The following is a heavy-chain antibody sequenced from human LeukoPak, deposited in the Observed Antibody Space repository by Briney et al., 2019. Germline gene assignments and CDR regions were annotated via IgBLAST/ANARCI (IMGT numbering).Heavy chain of an antibody. D-gene: IGHD1-1*01. J-gene: IGHJ4*02. CDR2: VYYSGST. V-gene: IGHV4-59*01. Sequence: SETLSLTCTVSGGSISSYYWSWIRQPPGKALEWIGYVYYSGSTNYNPSLKSRVTISVDTSKNQFSLKLSSVTAADTAVYYCARGERRVDYWGQGTLVTVSS. CDR3: ARGERRVDY. CDR1: GGSISSYY.